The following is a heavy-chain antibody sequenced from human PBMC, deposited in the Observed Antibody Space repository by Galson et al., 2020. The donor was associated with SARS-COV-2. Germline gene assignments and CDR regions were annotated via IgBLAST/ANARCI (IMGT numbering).Heavy chain of an antibody. V-gene: IGHV4-61*02. CDR3: ASGPVAGSGE. J-gene: IGHJ4*02. CDR2: IHSSGST. D-gene: IGHD6-19*01. Sequence: SETLSLTCAVSGGSISGTSYYWSWIRQPAGKGLEWIGRIHSSGSTNYNPSLKSRVTISIDTSKNQFSLRLSSVTAADTAIYCGASGPVAGSGEWGQGTLGTVSS. CDR1: GGSISGTSYY.